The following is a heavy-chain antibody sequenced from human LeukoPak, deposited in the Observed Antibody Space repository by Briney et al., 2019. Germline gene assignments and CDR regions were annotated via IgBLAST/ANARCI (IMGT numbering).Heavy chain of an antibody. CDR3: ARHSSGYYHYDY. CDR1: GYTFTTYF. CDR2: IDPSDGST. D-gene: IGHD3-22*01. J-gene: IGHJ4*02. Sequence: ASVKVSCTASGYTFTTYFVHWVRQAPGQGLEWMGIIDPSDGSTSHAQKFQGRVTMTRDTSTSTVYMELSSLRAEDTAVYYCARHSSGYYHYDYWGPGTPVTVAS. V-gene: IGHV1-46*01.